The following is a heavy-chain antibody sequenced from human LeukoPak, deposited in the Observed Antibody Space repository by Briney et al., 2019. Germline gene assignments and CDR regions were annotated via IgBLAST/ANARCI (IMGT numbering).Heavy chain of an antibody. D-gene: IGHD2-2*01. V-gene: IGHV4-39*07. CDR2: IYYSGST. CDR3: AKNYQLLSY. CDR1: GGSISSSSYY. J-gene: IGHJ4*02. Sequence: PSETLSLTCTVSGGSISSSSYYWGWIRQPPGKGLEWIGSIYYSGSTYYNPSLKSRVTISVDTSKNQFSLKLSSVTAADTAVYYCAKNYQLLSYWGQGTLVTVSS.